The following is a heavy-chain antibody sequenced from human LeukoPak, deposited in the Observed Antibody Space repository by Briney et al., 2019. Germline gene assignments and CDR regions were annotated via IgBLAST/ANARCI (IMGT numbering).Heavy chain of an antibody. CDR1: GYSISSGYY. V-gene: IGHV4-38-2*02. D-gene: IGHD3-22*01. CDR3: ARDHNYDSSGYYYAPLGY. J-gene: IGHJ4*02. CDR2: IHHSGST. Sequence: SETLSLTCTVSGYSISSGYYWGWIRQPPGKGLEWIGSIHHSGSTYYNPSLKSRVTISVDTSKNQFSLKLSSVTAADTAVYYCARDHNYDSSGYYYAPLGYWGQGTLVTVSS.